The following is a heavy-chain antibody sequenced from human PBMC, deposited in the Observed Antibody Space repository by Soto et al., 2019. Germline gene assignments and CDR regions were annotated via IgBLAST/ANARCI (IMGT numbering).Heavy chain of an antibody. Sequence: QVQLVQSGAEVKKPGSSVKVSCKASGGAFTSYTISWVRQAPGQGLEWMGRIIPMFGTTNYAQKFQGRVTITADKPTSTAYMDLSSLTSDDTAVYYCARGPQYCTPRTCFDAFDVWGQGTMVTVSS. CDR2: IIPMFGTT. CDR1: GGAFTSYT. J-gene: IGHJ3*01. V-gene: IGHV1-69*08. CDR3: ARGPQYCTPRTCFDAFDV. D-gene: IGHD2-8*01.